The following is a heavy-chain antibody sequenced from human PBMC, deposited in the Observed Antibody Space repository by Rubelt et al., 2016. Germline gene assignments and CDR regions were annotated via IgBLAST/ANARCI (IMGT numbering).Heavy chain of an antibody. J-gene: IGHJ5*02. D-gene: IGHD3-3*01. Sequence: QVQLVQSGAEVKKPGASVKVSCKASGYTFTSYDINWVRQATGQGLEWMGWMNPNSGNTGYAQKFQGRVTMNRNNSISTAYMELSSLRSEDTAVYYCARMVNDFWSGYHNWFDPWGQGTLVTVSS. CDR3: ARMVNDFWSGYHNWFDP. V-gene: IGHV1-8*01. CDR2: MNPNSGNT. CDR1: GYTFTSYD.